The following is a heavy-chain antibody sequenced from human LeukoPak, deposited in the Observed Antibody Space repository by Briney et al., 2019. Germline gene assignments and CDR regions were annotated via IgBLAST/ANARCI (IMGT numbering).Heavy chain of an antibody. CDR1: GFTFNTYN. J-gene: IGHJ4*02. CDR2: ISSSSSTI. D-gene: IGHD3-10*01. CDR3: AKRSYYGSGALDY. V-gene: IGHV3-48*01. Sequence: GSLRLSCAASGFTFNTYNMNWVRQAPGKGLEWVSYISSSSSTIYNRDSVKGRFTISRDNAKNSLYLQMDSLRAEDTAVYYCAKRSYYGSGALDYWGQGTLVTISS.